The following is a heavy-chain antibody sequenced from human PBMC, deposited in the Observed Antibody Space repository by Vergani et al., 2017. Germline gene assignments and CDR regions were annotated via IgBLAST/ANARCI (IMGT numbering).Heavy chain of an antibody. CDR3: AKCDSPVVPAGCAFDI. D-gene: IGHD2-2*01. J-gene: IGHJ3*02. CDR1: GFTFSSYS. CDR2: ISSSSSYI. Sequence: EVQLVESGGGLVKRGGSLRLSCAASGFTFSSYSMNWVRQAPGKGLEWVSSISSSSSYIHYSDSLKGRFTISRDNAKSSLYLQMNSLRAEDTAVYYCAKCDSPVVPAGCAFDIWGQGTMVTVSS. V-gene: IGHV3-21*04.